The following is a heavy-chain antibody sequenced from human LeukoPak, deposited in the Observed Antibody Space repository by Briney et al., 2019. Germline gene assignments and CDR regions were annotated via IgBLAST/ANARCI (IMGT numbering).Heavy chain of an antibody. V-gene: IGHV4-39*07. Sequence: SETLSLTCTVSGGSISSSSYYWGWIRQPPGKGLEWIGSIYYSGSTYYNPSLKSRVTISVDTSKNQFSLKLSSVTAADTAVYYCALSPGAFDIWGQGTLVTVSS. CDR1: GGSISSSSYY. CDR3: ALSPGAFDI. D-gene: IGHD3-9*01. J-gene: IGHJ4*02. CDR2: IYYSGST.